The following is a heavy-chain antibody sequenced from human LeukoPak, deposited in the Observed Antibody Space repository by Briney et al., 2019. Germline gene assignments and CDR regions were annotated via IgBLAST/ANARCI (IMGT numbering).Heavy chain of an antibody. CDR3: ARGRETQDAFGI. J-gene: IGHJ3*02. D-gene: IGHD1-26*01. CDR2: IYTSGST. Sequence: PSETLSLTCTVSGGSISSGSYYWSWIRQPAGKGLEWIGRIYTSGSTNYNPSLKSRVTISVDTSKNQFSLKLSSVTAADTAVYYCARGRETQDAFGIWGHGTMVTVSS. V-gene: IGHV4-61*02. CDR1: GGSISSGSYY.